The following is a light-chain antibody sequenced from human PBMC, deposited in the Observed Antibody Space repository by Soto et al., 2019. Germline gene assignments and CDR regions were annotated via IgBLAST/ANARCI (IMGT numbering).Light chain of an antibody. CDR2: LAS. CDR1: QTVGSN. V-gene: IGKV3-11*01. Sequence: EIVMTQSPATLSVSPGERATLSCRASQTVGSNLAWYQQKPGQAPRLLVYLASTRVTGIPARFSGSGSGTDFPLTIRSLEPEDFAVYYCQQRSNWPPTFGQGTRLEI. CDR3: QQRSNWPPT. J-gene: IGKJ5*01.